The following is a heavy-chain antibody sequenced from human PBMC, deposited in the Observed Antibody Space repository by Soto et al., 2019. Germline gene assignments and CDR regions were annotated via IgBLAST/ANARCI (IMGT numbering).Heavy chain of an antibody. CDR1: GDSIRSGDYY. CDR3: ARSVGYYYYGMDV. V-gene: IGHV4-30-4*01. D-gene: IGHD1-26*01. Sequence: QVHLEESGPGLVKPSQTLSLTCTVLGDSIRSGDYYWNWIRQPPGRGLEWIGYIYYSGSTYYNPSLKSRLTMSVDTSKHQFSLRLSSVIAADTAVYYCARSVGYYYYGMDVWGQGTTVIVSS. J-gene: IGHJ6*02. CDR2: IYYSGST.